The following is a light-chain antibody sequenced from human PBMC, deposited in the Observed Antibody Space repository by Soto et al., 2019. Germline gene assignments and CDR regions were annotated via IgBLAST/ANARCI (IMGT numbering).Light chain of an antibody. CDR2: GAS. CDR1: QSISSSY. J-gene: IGKJ3*01. Sequence: EIVLTQSPGTLSLSPGERATLSCRASQSISSSYLAWYQQKPGQAPRLLVYGASSRATGIPDRFSGSGSGTDFTLTISRLEPEEFAVYYCQQYGSSRFTFGPGT. V-gene: IGKV3-20*01. CDR3: QQYGSSRFT.